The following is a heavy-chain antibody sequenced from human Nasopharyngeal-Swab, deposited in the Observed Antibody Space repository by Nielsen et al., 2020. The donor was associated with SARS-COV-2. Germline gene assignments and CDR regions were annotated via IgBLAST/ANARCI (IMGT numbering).Heavy chain of an antibody. Sequence: GESLKIYCAASGFTFSSYAMHWVRQAPGKGPEWVAVISYDGSNKYYADSVKGRFTISRDNSKNTLYLQMNSLRAEDTAVYYCARDGDYSGWELTDYWGQGTLVTVSS. J-gene: IGHJ4*02. D-gene: IGHD1-26*01. CDR3: ARDGDYSGWELTDY. V-gene: IGHV3-30*04. CDR1: GFTFSSYA. CDR2: ISYDGSNK.